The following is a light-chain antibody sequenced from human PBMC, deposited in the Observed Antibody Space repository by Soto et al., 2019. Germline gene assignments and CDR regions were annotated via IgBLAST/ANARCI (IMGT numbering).Light chain of an antibody. CDR1: QSISDT. CDR2: GAS. Sequence: EIVMTQSPVTLSVSPGGRATLSCRASQSISDTLAWYQQKPGQAPRLLIYGASTRATGFPARFSGSGSGTDFTLTISSLQSEDFAVYYCQQYNNWPWTFGQGTKVEIK. J-gene: IGKJ1*01. V-gene: IGKV3-15*01. CDR3: QQYNNWPWT.